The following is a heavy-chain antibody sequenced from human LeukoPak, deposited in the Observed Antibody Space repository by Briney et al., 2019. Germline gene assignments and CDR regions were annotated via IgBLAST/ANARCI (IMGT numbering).Heavy chain of an antibody. CDR3: ARGLGVPAAIHGPWWFDP. CDR1: GFTFSSYS. Sequence: PGGSLRLSCAASGFTFSSYSMNWVRQAPGKGLGWVSSISSSSSYIYYADSVKGRFTISRDNAKNSLYLQMNSLRAEDTAVHYCARGLGVPAAIHGPWWFDPWGQGTLVTVSS. CDR2: ISSSSSYI. J-gene: IGHJ5*02. D-gene: IGHD2-2*02. V-gene: IGHV3-21*01.